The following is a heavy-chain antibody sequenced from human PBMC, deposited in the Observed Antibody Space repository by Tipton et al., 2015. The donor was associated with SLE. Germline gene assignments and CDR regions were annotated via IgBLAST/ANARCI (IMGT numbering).Heavy chain of an antibody. J-gene: IGHJ6*03. CDR3: ARVYSSGWRTDYYYMDV. CDR1: GGSISNYY. V-gene: IGHV4-59*01. D-gene: IGHD6-19*01. CDR2: IYYSGST. Sequence: TLSLTCSVSGGSISNYYWSWIRQPPGKGLEWLAYIYYSGSTNYNPSLKSRVTISVDTSKNQFSLKLRSVTAAGTAVYYCARVYSSGWRTDYYYMDVWGKGTTVTVSS.